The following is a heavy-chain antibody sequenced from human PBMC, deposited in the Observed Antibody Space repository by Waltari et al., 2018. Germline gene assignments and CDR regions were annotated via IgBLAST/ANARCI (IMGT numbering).Heavy chain of an antibody. J-gene: IGHJ4*02. Sequence: QVQLVQSGGEVKKPGASVKVSCETSGYTFTSFAISWARQAPGQGLEWMGWINTKSGDTNYAQRFQGRVTMTTDTSTSTAYMELKSLTSDDTAVYYCARDLYSGYDFVLPFDYWGQGSLVTVSS. D-gene: IGHD5-12*01. V-gene: IGHV1-18*01. CDR3: ARDLYSGYDFVLPFDY. CDR1: GYTFTSFA. CDR2: INTKSGDT.